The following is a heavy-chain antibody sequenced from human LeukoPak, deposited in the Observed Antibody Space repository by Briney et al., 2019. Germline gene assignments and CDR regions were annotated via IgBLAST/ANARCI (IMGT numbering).Heavy chain of an antibody. CDR3: ARVSTAVSLAIDY. J-gene: IGHJ4*02. Sequence: PGGSLRLSCAASGFTFSSYEMNWVRQAPGKGLEWVSVISSSSTYIYYADSVKGRFTISRDNAKNSLYLQMNSLRAEDTAVYYCARVSTAVSLAIDYWGQGTLVTVST. CDR2: ISSSSTYI. CDR1: GFTFSSYE. D-gene: IGHD6-13*01. V-gene: IGHV3-21*06.